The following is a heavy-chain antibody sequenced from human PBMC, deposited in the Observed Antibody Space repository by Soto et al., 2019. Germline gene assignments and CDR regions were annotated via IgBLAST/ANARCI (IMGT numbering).Heavy chain of an antibody. V-gene: IGHV3-21*02. J-gene: IGHJ4*02. CDR1: GFTFSTYN. CDR3: ARHSHFDY. CDR2: IIGRGVYM. Sequence: EVQLVEAGGGLVRPGGSLRLSCAASGFTFSTYNMNWVRQAPGKGLEWVSSIIGRGVYMYYADSLKGRFTISRDNAKNLLFLQMSNLQAEDTAVYYWARHSHFDYWGKGAMVTVSS. D-gene: IGHD6-13*01.